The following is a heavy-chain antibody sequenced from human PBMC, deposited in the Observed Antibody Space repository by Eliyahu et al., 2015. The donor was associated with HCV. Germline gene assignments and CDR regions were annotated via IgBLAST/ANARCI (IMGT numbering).Heavy chain of an antibody. CDR3: ARGRGDCSGGSCYRLLYYYYYYMDV. CDR1: GGSFSNYY. V-gene: IGHV4-34*01. J-gene: IGHJ6*03. D-gene: IGHD2-15*01. CDR2: INHSGST. Sequence: QVQLQQWGAGLLKPSETLSLTCAVYGGSFSNYYWXWIRQPPGKGLEWIGEINHSGSTNYNPSLKSRVTISVDTSKNQFSLKLRSVTAADTAVYYCARGRGDCSGGSCYRLLYYYYYYMDVWDKGTTVTVSS.